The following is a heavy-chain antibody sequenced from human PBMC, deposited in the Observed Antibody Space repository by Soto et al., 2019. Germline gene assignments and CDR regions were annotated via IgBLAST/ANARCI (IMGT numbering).Heavy chain of an antibody. D-gene: IGHD3-22*01. CDR1: GFTFSSYA. J-gene: IGHJ6*02. CDR3: AKDRSGDYYDSSGYYYYYGMDV. CDR2: ISGSGGST. V-gene: IGHV3-23*01. Sequence: EVQLLESGGGLVQPGGSLRLSCAASGFTFSSYAMSWVRQAPGKGLEWVSAISGSGGSTYYADSVKGRFTISRDNSKNTLYLQMNSLRAEDTAEYYCAKDRSGDYYDSSGYYYYYGMDVWGQGTTVTVSS.